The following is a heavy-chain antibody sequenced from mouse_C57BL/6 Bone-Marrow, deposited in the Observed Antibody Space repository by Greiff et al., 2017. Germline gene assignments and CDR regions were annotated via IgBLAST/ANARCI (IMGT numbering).Heavy chain of an antibody. Sequence: QVQLQQPGAELVMPGASVKLSCKASGYTFTSYWMHWVKQRPGQGLEWIGEIDPSDSYTNYNQKFKGKSTLTVDKSSSTAYMQLSSLTSEDSAVYYCARCGGRGLSLFDYWGQGTTLTVSS. CDR2: IDPSDSYT. CDR1: GYTFTSYW. D-gene: IGHD2-2*01. J-gene: IGHJ2*01. V-gene: IGHV1-69*01. CDR3: ARCGGRGLSLFDY.